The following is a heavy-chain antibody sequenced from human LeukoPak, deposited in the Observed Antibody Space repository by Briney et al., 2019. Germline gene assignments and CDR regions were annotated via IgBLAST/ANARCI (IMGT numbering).Heavy chain of an antibody. V-gene: IGHV3-30*18. CDR1: GFTVSSNY. CDR3: AKGRVRYYDFWSGYPAYYYYMDV. D-gene: IGHD3-3*01. J-gene: IGHJ6*03. CDR2: ISYDGSNK. Sequence: PGGSLRLSCAASGFTVSSNYMSWVRQAPGKGLEWVAVISYDGSNKYYADSVKGRFTISRDNSKNTLYLQMNSLRAEDTAVYYCAKGRVRYYDFWSGYPAYYYYMDVWGKGTTVTVSS.